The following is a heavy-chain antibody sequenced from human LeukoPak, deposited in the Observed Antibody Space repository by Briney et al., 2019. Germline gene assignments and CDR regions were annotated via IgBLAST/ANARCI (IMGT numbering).Heavy chain of an antibody. J-gene: IGHJ6*03. CDR3: ARAGSGYYYYYMDV. Sequence: GSLRLSCAVSGFNFSSYSMKWVRQASGKGLEWVSYISSSSDTIYYADSVKGRFTISRDNAQNSLYLQMNSLGAEDTAVYYCARAGSGYYYYYMDVWGKGTTVTVSS. CDR1: GFNFSSYS. D-gene: IGHD3-10*01. CDR2: ISSSSDTI. V-gene: IGHV3-48*01.